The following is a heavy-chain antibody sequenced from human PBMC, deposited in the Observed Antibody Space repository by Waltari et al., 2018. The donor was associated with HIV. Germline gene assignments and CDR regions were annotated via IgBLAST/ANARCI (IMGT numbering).Heavy chain of an antibody. CDR1: GGTFSSSA. J-gene: IGHJ3*02. CDR3: ARTGTDRQEGEPNAFDI. Sequence: QVQLVQSGAEVKKPGSSVKVSCKASGGTFSSSAISWVRQAPGQGLEWMGGIIPIFGTANYAQKVQGRVTITADKSTSTAYMELSSLRSEDTAVYYCARTGTDRQEGEPNAFDIWGQGTMVTVSS. V-gene: IGHV1-69*06. D-gene: IGHD3-16*01. CDR2: IIPIFGTA.